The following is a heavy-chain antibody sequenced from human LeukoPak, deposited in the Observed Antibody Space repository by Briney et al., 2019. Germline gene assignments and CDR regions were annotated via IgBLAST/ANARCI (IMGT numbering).Heavy chain of an antibody. CDR1: GFTFSSYS. V-gene: IGHV3-48*01. J-gene: IGHJ4*02. CDR2: ISRSSSTI. D-gene: IGHD2-2*03. Sequence: PGGSLRLSCVASGFTFSSYSMNWVRQAPGKGLEWVSYISRSSSTIYYACSVKGRFTISRDNSKNFLYLKMNSLRAEDTAVYYCARAGAGYCSTTSCYYFDYWGQGTLVTVSS. CDR3: ARAGAGYCSTTSCYYFDY.